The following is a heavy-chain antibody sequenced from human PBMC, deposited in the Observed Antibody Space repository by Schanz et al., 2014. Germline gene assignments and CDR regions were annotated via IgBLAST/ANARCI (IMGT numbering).Heavy chain of an antibody. CDR2: IYHSGST. D-gene: IGHD3-22*01. V-gene: IGHV4-4*02. Sequence: QVQLQESGPGLVKPSGTLSLTCAVSGASISSSNWWSWVRQPPGKGLEWIGEIYHSGSTNYNPSRERRVTIAVGASKNQCSRKWGSVTAADTAGYYCARGARRTRVVPLYCDYWGEGGRVTV. CDR3: ARGARRTRVVPLYCDY. J-gene: IGHJ4*02. CDR1: GASISSSNW.